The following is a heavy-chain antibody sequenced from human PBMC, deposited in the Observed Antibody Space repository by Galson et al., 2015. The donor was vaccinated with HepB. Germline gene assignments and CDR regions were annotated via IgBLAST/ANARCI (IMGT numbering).Heavy chain of an antibody. CDR3: ARAWDFGSGHYFNVPDT. V-gene: IGHV3-74*01. CDR2: INTGGTAT. Sequence: SLRLSCAASGFTFSSHRMHWVRQAPGKGLLWVSRINTGGTATTYADVVKGRFSISRDNAHNTLYLRMDSLRPEDTAVYYCARAWDFGSGHYFNVPDTWGQGTLVTVSP. D-gene: IGHD3-10*01. J-gene: IGHJ5*02. CDR1: GFTFSSHR.